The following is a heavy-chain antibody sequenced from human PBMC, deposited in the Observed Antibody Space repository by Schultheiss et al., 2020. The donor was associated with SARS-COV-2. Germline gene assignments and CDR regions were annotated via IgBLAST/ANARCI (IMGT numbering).Heavy chain of an antibody. CDR3: ATDEGGWHSNWFDP. D-gene: IGHD6-19*01. Sequence: SETLSLTCTVSGGSISSSSYYWGWIRQPPGKRLEWIGEINHSGSTNYNPSLKSRVTISVDTSKNQFSLKLSSVTAADTAVYYCATDEGGWHSNWFDPWGQGTLVTVSS. CDR1: GGSISSSSYY. V-gene: IGHV4-39*07. J-gene: IGHJ5*02. CDR2: INHSGST.